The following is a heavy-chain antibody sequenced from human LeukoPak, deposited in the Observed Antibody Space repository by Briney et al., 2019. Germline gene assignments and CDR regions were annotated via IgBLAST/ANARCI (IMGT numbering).Heavy chain of an antibody. CDR1: GGSISSSSYH. J-gene: IGHJ4*02. CDR2: IYYSGST. D-gene: IGHD3-22*01. Sequence: SETLSLTCTVSGGSISSSSYHWGWIRQPPGKGLEWIGSIYYSGSTYYNPSLKSRVTISVDTSKNQFSLKLSSVTAADTAVYYCARVDYYDSSGYYRTYFDYWGQGTLVTVSS. V-gene: IGHV4-39*07. CDR3: ARVDYYDSSGYYRTYFDY.